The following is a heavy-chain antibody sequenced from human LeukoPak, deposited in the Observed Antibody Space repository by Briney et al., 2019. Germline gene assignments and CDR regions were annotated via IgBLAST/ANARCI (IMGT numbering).Heavy chain of an antibody. Sequence: GGSLRLSCAASGFTFSSYSMNWVRQAPGKGLEWVSYISSSSSTIYYADSVKGRFTTSRDNAKNSLYLQMNSLRDEDTAVYYCARERYSSGWQLDYWGQGTLVTVSS. D-gene: IGHD6-19*01. V-gene: IGHV3-48*02. CDR1: GFTFSSYS. J-gene: IGHJ4*02. CDR3: ARERYSSGWQLDY. CDR2: ISSSSSTI.